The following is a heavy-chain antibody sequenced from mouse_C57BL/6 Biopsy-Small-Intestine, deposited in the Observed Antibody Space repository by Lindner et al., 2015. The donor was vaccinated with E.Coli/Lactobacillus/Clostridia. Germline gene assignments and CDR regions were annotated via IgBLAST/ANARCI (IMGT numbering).Heavy chain of an antibody. Sequence: VQLQESGPELVKPGASVKMSCKASGYTFTDYNMHWVKQSHGKSLEWIGYINPNNGGTSYNQKFKGKVTLTVNKSSSTAYMELRSLTSEDSAVYYCARWLLIFDYWGQGTTLTVSS. J-gene: IGHJ2*01. D-gene: IGHD2-3*01. CDR2: INPNNGGT. V-gene: IGHV1-22*01. CDR3: ARWLLIFDY. CDR1: GYTFTDYN.